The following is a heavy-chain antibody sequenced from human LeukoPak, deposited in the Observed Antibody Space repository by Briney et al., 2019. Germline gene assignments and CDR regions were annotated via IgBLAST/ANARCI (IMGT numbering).Heavy chain of an antibody. Sequence: GGSLRLSCAVSGFSVSSYGMSWVRQAPGKGLEWISAISANGDTTYYADSVKGRFIISRDNSENTLYLQMNSLRTEDTAVYYCAQGYSSGWFPYWGQGSLVSVSS. J-gene: IGHJ4*02. D-gene: IGHD6-19*01. V-gene: IGHV3-23*01. CDR2: ISANGDTT. CDR1: GFSVSSYG. CDR3: AQGYSSGWFPY.